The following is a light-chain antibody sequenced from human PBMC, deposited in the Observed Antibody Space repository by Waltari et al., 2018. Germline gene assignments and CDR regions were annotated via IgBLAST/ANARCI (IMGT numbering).Light chain of an antibody. CDR3: QQRSNPFT. V-gene: IGKV3-11*01. J-gene: IGKJ3*01. CDR1: QRVSSY. Sequence: EIVLTQSPATLSLSPGESAPLACRTSQRVSSYLAWYQQTAGQAPRLLIYDASNRATGIPARLSGSGSGTDFTLTISSLEPEDFAVYYCQQRSNPFTFGPGTKVDIK. CDR2: DAS.